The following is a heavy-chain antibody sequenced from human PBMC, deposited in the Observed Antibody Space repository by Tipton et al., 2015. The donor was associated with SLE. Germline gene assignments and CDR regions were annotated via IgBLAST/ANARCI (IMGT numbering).Heavy chain of an antibody. Sequence: SLRLSCVASGFPFSSFAMSWVRQAPGKGLECVSTIYIGGSTHYADTVKGRFTISRDNSKNTLYLDMNNLRPEDTALYYCARSKKNKYFDFWSGATLYDAFDIWGQGTMVTVSS. D-gene: IGHD3-3*01. CDR3: ARSKKNKYFDFWSGATLYDAFDI. J-gene: IGHJ3*02. V-gene: IGHV3-23*03. CDR2: IYIGGST. CDR1: GFPFSSFA.